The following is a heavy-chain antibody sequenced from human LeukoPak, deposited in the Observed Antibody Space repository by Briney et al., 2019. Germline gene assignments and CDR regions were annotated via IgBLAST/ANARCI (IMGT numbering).Heavy chain of an antibody. Sequence: SQTLSLTCTVSGGSISSGGYYWSWIRQHPGKGLEWIGYIYYSGSTYYNPSLKSRVTISVDTSKNQFSLKLSSVTAADTAVYYCARATPEGPGIAAAGTFDYWGQGTLVTASS. D-gene: IGHD6-13*01. V-gene: IGHV4-31*03. CDR3: ARATPEGPGIAAAGTFDY. CDR2: IYYSGST. J-gene: IGHJ4*02. CDR1: GGSISSGGYY.